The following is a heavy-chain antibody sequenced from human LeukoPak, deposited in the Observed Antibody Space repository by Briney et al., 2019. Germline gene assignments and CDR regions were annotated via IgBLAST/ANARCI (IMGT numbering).Heavy chain of an antibody. CDR3: TRGSNGDF. J-gene: IGHJ4*02. CDR2: FSSKRNST. Sequence: GGSLRLSCAVSGFTFNNYWMTWVRQAPGKGLEWVSSFSSKRNSTHYADSVKGRFTISRDNAKNSLFLQMNGLRVEDTAVYHCTRGSNGDFWGQGTLVTVSS. CDR1: GFTFNNYW. V-gene: IGHV3-21*01. D-gene: IGHD4-11*01.